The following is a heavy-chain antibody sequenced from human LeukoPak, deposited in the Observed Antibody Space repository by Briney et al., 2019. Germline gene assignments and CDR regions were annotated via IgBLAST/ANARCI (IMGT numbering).Heavy chain of an antibody. CDR1: GDSVCSNSAA. D-gene: IGHD1-14*01. CDR2: TYYNSNWYN. CDR3: ARTGSGGSFDY. Sequence: SQTLSLTCAVSGDSVCSNSAAWVWKTQSPARGLEGLGSTYYNSNWYNQYLLSVKSRITINPETSNTQSSLQLNSVSPEDTAVYYCARTGSGGSFDYWGQGTLVTVSS. V-gene: IGHV6-1*01. J-gene: IGHJ4*02.